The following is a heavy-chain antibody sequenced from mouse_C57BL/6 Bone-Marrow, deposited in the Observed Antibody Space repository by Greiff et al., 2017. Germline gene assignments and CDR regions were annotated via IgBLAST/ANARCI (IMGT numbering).Heavy chain of an antibody. D-gene: IGHD1-1*01. Sequence: EESGPGLVKPSQSLSLTCSVTGYSITSGYYWNWIRQFPGNKLEWMGYISYDGSNNYNPSLKNRISITRDTSKNQFFLKLNSVTTEDTATYYCARGFYYGRPWFAYWGQGTLVTVSA. J-gene: IGHJ3*01. CDR3: ARGFYYGRPWFAY. V-gene: IGHV3-6*01. CDR1: GYSITSGYY. CDR2: ISYDGSN.